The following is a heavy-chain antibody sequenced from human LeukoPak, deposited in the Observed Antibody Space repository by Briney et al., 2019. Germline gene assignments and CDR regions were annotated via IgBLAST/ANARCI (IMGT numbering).Heavy chain of an antibody. V-gene: IGHV4-59*08. CDR3: ARHGSGTSLALYP. CDR1: GGSMSRYY. D-gene: IGHD3-10*01. CDR2: ISYSGTT. J-gene: IGHJ5*02. Sequence: SETLSLTCTVSGGSMSRYYWSWIRQSPGKGLEWVGYISYSGTTNYNPSLKSRVTISLGTSKNRFSLNLTSVTAADTAVYYCARHGSGTSLALYPWGQGTLVTVSS.